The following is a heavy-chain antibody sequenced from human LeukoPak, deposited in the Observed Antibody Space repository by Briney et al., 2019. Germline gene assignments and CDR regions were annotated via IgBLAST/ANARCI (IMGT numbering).Heavy chain of an antibody. V-gene: IGHV3-21*01. CDR3: ARDGRRYYGSGSFPFDY. CDR2: ISSSSSYI. D-gene: IGHD3-10*01. Sequence: SGGSLRLSCAAPGFTFSSYSMNWVRQAPGKGLEWVSSISSSSSYIYYADSVKGRFTISRDNAKNSLYLQMNSLRAEDTAVYYCARDGRRYYGSGSFPFDYWGQGTLVTVSS. J-gene: IGHJ4*02. CDR1: GFTFSSYS.